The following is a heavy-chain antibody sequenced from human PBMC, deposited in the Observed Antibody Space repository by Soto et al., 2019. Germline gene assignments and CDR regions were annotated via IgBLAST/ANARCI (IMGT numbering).Heavy chain of an antibody. Sequence: SVKVSCKASGFTFTSSAVQWVRQARGQRLEWIGWIVVGSGDTNSAQKFQERVTITRDMSTSTAYIELSSLRSEDTAVYYCAATIIAAVGTGYYYGMDVWG. D-gene: IGHD6-13*01. CDR3: AATIIAAVGTGYYYGMDV. CDR2: IVVGSGDT. V-gene: IGHV1-58*01. J-gene: IGHJ6*02. CDR1: GFTFTSSA.